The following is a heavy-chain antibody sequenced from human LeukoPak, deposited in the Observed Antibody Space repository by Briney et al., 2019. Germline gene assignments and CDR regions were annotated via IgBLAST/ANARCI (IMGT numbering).Heavy chain of an antibody. D-gene: IGHD5-12*01. J-gene: IGHJ6*02. Sequence: EASVTVSCKASGGTFSSYAISWVRQAPGQGLEWMGGIIPIFGTANYAQKFQGRVTITADESTSTAYMELSSLRSEDTAVYYCARIPVGYSGYDTYYYYGMDVWGQGTTVTVSS. CDR3: ARIPVGYSGYDTYYYYGMDV. CDR2: IIPIFGTA. CDR1: GGTFSSYA. V-gene: IGHV1-69*13.